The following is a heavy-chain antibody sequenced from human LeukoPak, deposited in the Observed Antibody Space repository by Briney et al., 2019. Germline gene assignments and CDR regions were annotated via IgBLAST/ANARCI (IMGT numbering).Heavy chain of an antibody. D-gene: IGHD3-16*01. J-gene: IGHJ5*02. V-gene: IGHV4-30-2*01. Sequence: SQTLSLTSAVSGGSISSGGYSWSWIRQPPGKGLEWIGYIYHSGSTYYNPSLKSRVTISVDRSKNQFSLKLSSVTAADTAVYYCARVLGAPLWFDPWGQGTLVTVSS. CDR3: ARVLGAPLWFDP. CDR1: GGSISSGGYS. CDR2: IYHSGST.